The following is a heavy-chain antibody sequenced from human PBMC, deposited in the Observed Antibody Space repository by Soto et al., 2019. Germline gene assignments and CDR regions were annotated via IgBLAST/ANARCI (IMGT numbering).Heavy chain of an antibody. Sequence: QVQLVQSGAEVKKPGASVKVSCKASGYTFTSYDINWVRQATGQGLEWMGWMNPNSGNTAYAQKFLGRGTMTRNTSISTACMELSSLRAENTAVYYCARERTRGFDPWGQGTLVTVSS. CDR1: GYTFTSYD. CDR2: MNPNSGNT. CDR3: ARERTRGFDP. J-gene: IGHJ5*02. V-gene: IGHV1-8*01.